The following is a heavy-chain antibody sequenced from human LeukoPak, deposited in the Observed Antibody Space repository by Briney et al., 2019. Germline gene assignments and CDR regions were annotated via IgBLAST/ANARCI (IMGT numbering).Heavy chain of an antibody. CDR2: IYTSGST. V-gene: IGHV4-4*07. D-gene: IGHD3-10*01. J-gene: IGHJ5*02. Sequence: SETLSLTCTVSGGSISSYYWSWIRQPAGKGLGWIGRIYTSGSTNYNPSLKSRVTMSVDTSKNQFSLKLSSVTAADTAVYYCARDAMVRGVIPWFDPWGQGTLVTVSS. CDR1: GGSISSYY. CDR3: ARDAMVRGVIPWFDP.